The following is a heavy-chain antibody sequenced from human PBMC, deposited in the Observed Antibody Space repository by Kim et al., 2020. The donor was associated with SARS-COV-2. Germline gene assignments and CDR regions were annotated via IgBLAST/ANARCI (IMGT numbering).Heavy chain of an antibody. CDR2: IKQDGSEK. CDR1: GFTFSSYW. CDR3: ARDRLLLWFGELFGAFDI. V-gene: IGHV3-7*01. D-gene: IGHD3-10*01. Sequence: GGSLRLSCAASGFTFSSYWMSWVRQAPGKGLEWVANIKQDGSEKYYVDSVKGRFTISRDNAKNSLYLQMNSLRAEDTAVYYCARDRLLLWFGELFGAFDIWGQGTMVTVSS. J-gene: IGHJ3*02.